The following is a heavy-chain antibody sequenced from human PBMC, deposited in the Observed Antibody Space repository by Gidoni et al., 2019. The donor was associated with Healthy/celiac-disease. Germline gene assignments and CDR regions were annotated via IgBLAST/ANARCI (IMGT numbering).Heavy chain of an antibody. CDR2: IYYSGST. Sequence: QLQLQESGPGLVKPSETLSLTCTVSGGSISSSSYYWGWIRQPPGKGLEWIGSIYYSGSTYYNPSLKSRVTISVDTSKNQFSLKLSSVTAADTAVYYCARHTPSTYSSSWGYYFDYWGQGTLVTVSS. CDR3: ARHTPSTYSSSWGYYFDY. D-gene: IGHD6-13*01. V-gene: IGHV4-39*01. J-gene: IGHJ4*02. CDR1: GGSISSSSYY.